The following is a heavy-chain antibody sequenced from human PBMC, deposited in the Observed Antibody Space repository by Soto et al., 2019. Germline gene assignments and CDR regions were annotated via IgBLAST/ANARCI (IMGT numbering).Heavy chain of an antibody. J-gene: IGHJ4*02. CDR3: AKVVRSSYLAAAFDY. Sequence: EVQLLESGGGLVQPGGSLRLSCAASGFTFSSYAMSWVRQAPGKGLEWVSVIRSSPESIYYADSVKGRFTISRDDSKNTLYLQMNSLRAEDTAVYYCAKVVRSSYLAAAFDYWGQGTLVTASS. CDR2: IRSSPESI. CDR1: GFTFSSYA. D-gene: IGHD5-12*01. V-gene: IGHV3-23*01.